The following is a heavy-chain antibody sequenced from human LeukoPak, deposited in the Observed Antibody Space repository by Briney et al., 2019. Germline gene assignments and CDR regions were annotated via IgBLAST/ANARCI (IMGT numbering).Heavy chain of an antibody. CDR3: ARVTGSSGWYSMDV. CDR1: GFTFSSYN. V-gene: IGHV3-21*01. J-gene: IGHJ6*02. CDR2: ISGSSSLI. Sequence: GGSLRLSCAASGFTFSSYNMNWVRQAPGKGLEWVSSISGSSSLIYYADSVRGRFTISRDNAQNSLFLQMDSLRAEDTAVYYCARVTGSSGWYSMDVWGQGTTVTVSS. D-gene: IGHD6-19*01.